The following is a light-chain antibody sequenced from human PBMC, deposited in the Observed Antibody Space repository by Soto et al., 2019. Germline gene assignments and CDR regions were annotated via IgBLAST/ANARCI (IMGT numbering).Light chain of an antibody. Sequence: QSVLTQSSSASASLGSSVKLTCTLSSGHSSYIIAWHQQQPGKAPRYLMKLEGSGSYNKGSGVPDRFSGSSSGADRYLTISHLQFEDEADYYCETWDRNTHTVFGGGTKVIVL. J-gene: IGLJ3*02. CDR1: SGHSSYI. CDR3: ETWDRNTHTV. CDR2: LEGSGSY. V-gene: IGLV4-60*02.